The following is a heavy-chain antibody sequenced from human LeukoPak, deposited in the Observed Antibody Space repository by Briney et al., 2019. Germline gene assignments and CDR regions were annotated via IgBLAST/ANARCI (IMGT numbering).Heavy chain of an antibody. CDR1: GGSISSGGYY. CDR2: IYYSGST. Sequence: SQTLSLTCTVSGGSISSGGYYWSWIRQHPGKGLEWIGYIYYSGSTYYNPSLKSRVTISVDTSKNQFSLKLSSVTAADTAVYYCASFKRRLRDDFWSGYYRDAFDIWAKGQWSPSLQ. D-gene: IGHD3-3*01. V-gene: IGHV4-31*03. J-gene: IGHJ3*02. CDR3: ASFKRRLRDDFWSGYYRDAFDI.